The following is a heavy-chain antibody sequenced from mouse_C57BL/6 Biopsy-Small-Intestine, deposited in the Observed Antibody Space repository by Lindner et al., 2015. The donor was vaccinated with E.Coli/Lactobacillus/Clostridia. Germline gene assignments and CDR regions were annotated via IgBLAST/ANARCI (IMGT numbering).Heavy chain of an antibody. CDR1: GFNIKDDY. CDR3: TRYSNYLAWFAC. CDR2: IDPENGDT. D-gene: IGHD2-5*01. V-gene: IGHV14-4*01. J-gene: IGHJ3*01. Sequence: VQLQESGAELVRPGASVKLSCTASGFNIKDDYMQWVKQRPEQGLEWIGWIDPENGDTEYASKFQGKATITADTSSNTAYLQLSSLTSEDTAVYYCTRYSNYLAWFACWGQGTLVTVSA.